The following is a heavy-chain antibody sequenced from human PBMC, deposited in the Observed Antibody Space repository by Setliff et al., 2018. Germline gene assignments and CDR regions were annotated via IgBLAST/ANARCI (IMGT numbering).Heavy chain of an antibody. V-gene: IGHV3-66*02. D-gene: IGHD3-3*01. CDR2: IYTDGST. CDR1: GFTVSSKY. J-gene: IGHJ4*02. Sequence: GGSLRLSCAASGFTVSSKYMSWVRQAPGKGLEWVSVIYTDGSTNYADSVKGRFTISIDNSRHTLYLQMNSLGAEDTAVYYCARGTYEVSAGDYWGQGTLVTVSS. CDR3: ARGTYEVSAGDY.